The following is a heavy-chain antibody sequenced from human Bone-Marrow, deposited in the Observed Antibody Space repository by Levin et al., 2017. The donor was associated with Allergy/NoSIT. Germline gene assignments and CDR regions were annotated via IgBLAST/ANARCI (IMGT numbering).Heavy chain of an antibody. CDR1: GFTFYTSA. CDR3: AKGSSGWFQEMDS. Sequence: GESLKISCTASGFTFYTSAMTWVRQAPGKALGWVSAIGGSGDITSYADSVKGRFPVSRENSKNMLFLQMDSLRVEDTAFYYCAKGSSGWFQEMDSWGQGILVTVSS. CDR2: IGGSGDIT. V-gene: IGHV3-23*01. D-gene: IGHD6-19*01. J-gene: IGHJ4*02.